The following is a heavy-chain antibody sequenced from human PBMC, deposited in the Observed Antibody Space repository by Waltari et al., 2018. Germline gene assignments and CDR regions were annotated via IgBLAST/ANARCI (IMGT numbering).Heavy chain of an antibody. CDR2: IKQDGSEK. V-gene: IGHV3-7*01. CDR1: GFTFSSYW. Sequence: EVQLVESGGGLVQPGGSLRLSCAASGFTFSSYWMSWVRQAPGKGLEWVANIKQDGSEKYYVESVKGRFTISRDNAKNSLYLQMNSLRAEDTAVYYCARDYDYGSGHGSDFHDYWGQGTLVTVSS. CDR3: ARDYDYGSGHGSDFHDY. D-gene: IGHD3-10*01. J-gene: IGHJ4*02.